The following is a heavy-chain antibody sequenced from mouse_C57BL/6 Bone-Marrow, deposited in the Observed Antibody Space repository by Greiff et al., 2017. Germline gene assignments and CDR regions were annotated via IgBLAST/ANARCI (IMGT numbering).Heavy chain of an antibody. CDR1: GYTFTSYW. J-gene: IGHJ2*01. V-gene: IGHV1-7*01. CDR2: INPSSGYT. CDR3: ARWGLGFDY. Sequence: VQLQQSGAELAKPGASVKLSCKASGYTFTSYWMHWVKQRPGQGLEWIGYINPSSGYTKYNQKFKDKATLTADKYSSTAYMQLSSLTYEDSAVYYCARWGLGFDYWGQGTTLTVSS. D-gene: IGHD2-10*02.